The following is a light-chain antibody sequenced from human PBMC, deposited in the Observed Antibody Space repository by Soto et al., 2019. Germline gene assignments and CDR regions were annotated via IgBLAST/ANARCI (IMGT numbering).Light chain of an antibody. Sequence: EIVLTQSPGTLSLSPGERATLSCRASQSGYDSYLAWYQQKPGQPPRLLIYGVSTRATGIPARFSGSGSGTEFTLTINSLQSEDFAVYYCQQYNNWPRTFGQGTKVDIK. CDR1: QSGYDSY. CDR2: GVS. V-gene: IGKV3-15*01. J-gene: IGKJ1*01. CDR3: QQYNNWPRT.